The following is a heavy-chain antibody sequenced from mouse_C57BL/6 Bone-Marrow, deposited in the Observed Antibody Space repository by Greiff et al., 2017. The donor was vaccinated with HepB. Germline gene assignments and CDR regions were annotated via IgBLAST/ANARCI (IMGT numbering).Heavy chain of an antibody. CDR3: AREGFATVVAMDY. V-gene: IGHV1-55*01. CDR2: IYPGSGST. J-gene: IGHJ4*01. CDR1: GYTFTSYW. Sequence: QVQLKQPGAELVKPGASVKMSCKASGYTFTSYWITWVKQRPGQGLEWIGDIYPGSGSTNYNEKFKSKATLTVDTSSSTAYMQLSSLTSEDSAVYYCAREGFATVVAMDYWGQGTSVTVSS. D-gene: IGHD1-1*01.